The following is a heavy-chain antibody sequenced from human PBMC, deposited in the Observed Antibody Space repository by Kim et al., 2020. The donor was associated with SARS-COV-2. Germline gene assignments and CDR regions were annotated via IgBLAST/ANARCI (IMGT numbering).Heavy chain of an antibody. CDR3: ARGPAASWFDP. Sequence: YCNPSLKSRVTISVDTSKDQFALKLSSVTAADTAVYYCARGPAASWFDPWGQGTLVTVSS. V-gene: IGHV4-39*06. D-gene: IGHD2-2*01. J-gene: IGHJ5*02.